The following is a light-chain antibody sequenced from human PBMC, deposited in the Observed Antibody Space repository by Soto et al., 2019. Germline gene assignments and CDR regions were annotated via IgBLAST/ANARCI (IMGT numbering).Light chain of an antibody. CDR1: SSDVGGYNY. CDR2: EVS. V-gene: IGLV2-8*01. Sequence: QSALTQPPSASGSPGQSVTISCTGTSSDVGGYNYVSWYQQHPGKAPKLMISEVSMRPSGVPDRFSGSKSGNTASLTVSGLQAEDEPDYYCSSYAGTNAVVFGGGTKLTVL. CDR3: SSYAGTNAVV. J-gene: IGLJ2*01.